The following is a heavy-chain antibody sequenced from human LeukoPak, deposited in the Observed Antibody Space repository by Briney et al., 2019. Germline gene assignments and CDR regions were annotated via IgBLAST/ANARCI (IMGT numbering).Heavy chain of an antibody. CDR2: ISGNSGSS. D-gene: IGHD3/OR15-3a*01. CDR3: ARGKKYIGLDF. J-gene: IGHJ1*01. Sequence: ASVKVSCKASGYSFNTFDTYWVRQAPGQGLEWLGWISGNSGSSKTAQNIQGRVSLTTDTSSDTAYMELRNLRSDDTAVYFCARGKKYIGLDFWGLGTLVTVSS. V-gene: IGHV1-18*01. CDR1: GYSFNTFD.